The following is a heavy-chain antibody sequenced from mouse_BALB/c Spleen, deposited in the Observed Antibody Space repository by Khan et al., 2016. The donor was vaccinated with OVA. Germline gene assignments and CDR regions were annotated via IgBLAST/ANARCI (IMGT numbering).Heavy chain of an antibody. V-gene: IGHV9-4*02. CDR1: GYTFTTAG. J-gene: IGHJ4*01. CDR3: AGGAAAYYGNDGGAMEY. Sequence: QIQLVQSGPELKKPGETVRISCKASGYTFTTAGIQWVQKMPGKGLKWIGWINTHSGVPKYAEDFKGRFAFTLEISVNTAYLQITNLKNEDTATXVCAGGAAAYYGNDGGAMEYWGQGTSVTVSS. CDR2: INTHSGVP. D-gene: IGHD2-9*01.